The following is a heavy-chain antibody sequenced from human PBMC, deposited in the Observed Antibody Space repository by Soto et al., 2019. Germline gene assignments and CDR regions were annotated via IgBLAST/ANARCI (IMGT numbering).Heavy chain of an antibody. D-gene: IGHD3-9*01. CDR3: ARDNHYDILTGSRGGFDY. CDR2: IIPIFGTA. CDR1: GGTFSSYA. Sequence: QVQLVQSGAEVKKPGSSVKVSCKASGGTFSSYAISWVRQAPGQGLEWMGGIIPIFGTANYAQKFQGRVTITADESTSTAYMELSSLRSEDTAVYYCARDNHYDILTGSRGGFDYWGQGPLVTVSS. V-gene: IGHV1-69*01. J-gene: IGHJ4*02.